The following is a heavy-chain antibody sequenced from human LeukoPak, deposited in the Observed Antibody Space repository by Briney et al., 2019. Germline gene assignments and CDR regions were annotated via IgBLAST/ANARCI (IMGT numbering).Heavy chain of an antibody. CDR2: IYHSGST. V-gene: IGHV4-30-2*01. CDR3: ARDQTSGWSNDALHAFDI. Sequence: SQTLSLTCTVSGGSISSGGYYWSWVRQPPGKGLEWIGYIYHSGSTYYNPSLKSRVTISVDRSKNQFSLKLSSVTAADTAVYYCARDQTSGWSNDALHAFDIWGQGTMVTVSS. D-gene: IGHD6-19*01. CDR1: GGSISSGGYY. J-gene: IGHJ3*02.